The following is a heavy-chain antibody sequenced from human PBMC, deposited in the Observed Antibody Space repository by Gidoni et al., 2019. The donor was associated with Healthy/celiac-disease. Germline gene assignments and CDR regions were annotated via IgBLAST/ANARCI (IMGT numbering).Heavy chain of an antibody. CDR2: ISGSGGST. J-gene: IGHJ3*02. CDR1: GFTFSNYA. CDR3: AKDKIHYYDYVWGSYRRDAFDI. D-gene: IGHD3-16*02. V-gene: IGHV3-23*01. Sequence: EVQLLESGGGLVQHGGSLRLSCAASGFTFSNYAMSWVRQAPGKGLEWVSAISGSGGSTYYADSVKGRFTISRDNSKNTLYLKMNSLRAEDTAVYYCAKDKIHYYDYVWGSYRRDAFDIWGQGTMVTVSS.